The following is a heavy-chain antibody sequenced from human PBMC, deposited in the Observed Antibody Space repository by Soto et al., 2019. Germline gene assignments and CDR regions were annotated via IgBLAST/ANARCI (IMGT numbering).Heavy chain of an antibody. J-gene: IGHJ3*02. Sequence: QVQLVESGGGVVQPGRSLRLSCAASGFTFSSYGMHWVRQAPGKGLEWVAVISYDGSNKYYADSVKGRFTISRDNSKNTLYLQMNSLRAEDTAVYYCAKEREQWLGYYAFDIWGQGTMVTVSS. CDR1: GFTFSSYG. CDR2: ISYDGSNK. D-gene: IGHD6-19*01. V-gene: IGHV3-30*18. CDR3: AKEREQWLGYYAFDI.